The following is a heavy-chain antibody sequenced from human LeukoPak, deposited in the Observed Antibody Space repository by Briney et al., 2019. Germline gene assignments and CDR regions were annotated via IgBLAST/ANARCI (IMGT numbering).Heavy chain of an antibody. D-gene: IGHD2-21*01. CDR1: GFTFSSYG. CDR3: ARGYSGGFNWFDP. CDR2: ISYDGSNK. Sequence: GGSLRLSCAASGFTFSSYGMHWVRQAPGKGLEWVAVISYDGSNKYYADSVKGRFTISRDNSKNTLYLQMNSLRAEDTAVYYCARGYSGGFNWFDPWGQGTLVTVSS. J-gene: IGHJ5*02. V-gene: IGHV3-30*03.